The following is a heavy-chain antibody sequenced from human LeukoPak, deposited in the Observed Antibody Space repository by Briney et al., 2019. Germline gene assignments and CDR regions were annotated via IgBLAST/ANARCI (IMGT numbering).Heavy chain of an antibody. D-gene: IGHD3-16*02. CDR1: GFTFSSYS. CDR3: ARVSDYVWGSYRRGLDY. J-gene: IGHJ4*02. CDR2: ISSSSSYI. V-gene: IGHV3-21*01. Sequence: PGGSLRLSCAASGFTFSSYSMNWVRQAPGKGLEWVSSISSSSSYIYYADSVKGRFTISRDNAKNSLYLQMNSLRAEDTAVYYCARVSDYVWGSYRRGLDYWGRGTLVTVSS.